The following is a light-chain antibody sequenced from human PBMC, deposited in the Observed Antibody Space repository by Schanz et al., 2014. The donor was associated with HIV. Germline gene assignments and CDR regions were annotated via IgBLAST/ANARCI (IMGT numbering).Light chain of an antibody. CDR3: AAWDDSLNGVI. Sequence: QSVLTQPPSASGTPGQRVTISCSGSRSNIGTNYVYWYQQLPRTAPKLLIYSNNQRPSGVPDRFSGSKSGTSASLAISRLQSEDEADYYCAAWDDSLNGVIFGGGTKL. CDR2: SNN. V-gene: IGLV1-44*01. J-gene: IGLJ2*01. CDR1: RSNIGTNY.